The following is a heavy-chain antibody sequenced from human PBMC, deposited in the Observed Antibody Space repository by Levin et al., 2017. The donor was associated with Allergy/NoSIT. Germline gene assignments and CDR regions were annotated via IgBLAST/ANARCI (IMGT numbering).Heavy chain of an antibody. D-gene: IGHD3-10*01. CDR3: AKEKDYCVSGSCDY. J-gene: IGHJ4*02. CDR1: GFTFSSYG. V-gene: IGHV3-30*18. CDR2: VSCDRETK. Sequence: LGESLKISCAASGFTFSSYGMHWVRQAPGKGLEWVAVVSCDRETKYYADSVRGRFTISRDNSKNMLYLHMDSLRPEDTAVYYCAKEKDYCVSGSCDYWGQGTLVTVSS.